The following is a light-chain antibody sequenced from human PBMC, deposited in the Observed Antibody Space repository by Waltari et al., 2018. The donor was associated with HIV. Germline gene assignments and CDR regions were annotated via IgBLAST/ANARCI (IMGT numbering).Light chain of an antibody. CDR2: AAS. CDR1: QGISNY. Sequence: DIQMTQSPSSLSASVGDRVTITCRASQGISNYLAWYQQKPGKVPKLLIYAASTLQSGVPSRVSGSGSGTDFTLTISSLQPEDVAIYYCQKYSSAPQGFTFGPGTKVDIK. CDR3: QKYSSAPQGFT. J-gene: IGKJ3*01. V-gene: IGKV1-27*01.